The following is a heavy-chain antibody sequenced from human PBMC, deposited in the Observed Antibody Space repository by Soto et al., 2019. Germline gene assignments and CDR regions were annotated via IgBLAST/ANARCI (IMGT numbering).Heavy chain of an antibody. CDR2: INPDTSTT. CDR3: ASCPIYGGDSYFAY. Sequence: QVQLVQSGAEVRKPGASVKLSCQASGYTFTHYYIHWVRQAPGQGLEWLGIINPDTSTTSYAQTFQGRVTLTTDTSASTVYLELSGLAAEDTAVYYCASCPIYGGDSYFAYWGQGTLVTVSS. D-gene: IGHD2-21*01. V-gene: IGHV1-46*01. CDR1: GYTFTHYY. J-gene: IGHJ4*02.